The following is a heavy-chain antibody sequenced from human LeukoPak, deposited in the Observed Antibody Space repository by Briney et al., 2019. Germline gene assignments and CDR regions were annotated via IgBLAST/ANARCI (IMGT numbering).Heavy chain of an antibody. J-gene: IGHJ4*02. V-gene: IGHV3-23*01. CDR1: GYTFSSYA. CDR2: ISGSGGST. CDR3: APLGVTTWLDY. Sequence: GGSLRLSCAASGYTFSSYAMSWVRQAPGKGLEWVSAISGSGGSTYYADSVKGRFTISRDNSKNTLYLQMDSLRAEDTAVYYCAPLGVTTWLDYWGQGTLVTVSS. D-gene: IGHD4-17*01.